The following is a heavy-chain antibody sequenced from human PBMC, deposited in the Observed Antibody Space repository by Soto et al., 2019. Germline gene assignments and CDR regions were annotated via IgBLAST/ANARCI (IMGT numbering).Heavy chain of an antibody. V-gene: IGHV4-59*01. CDR2: IYYSGST. CDR3: AGCTNGAFYL. J-gene: IGHJ5*02. Sequence: SETLSLTCTVSGGSISSYYWSWIRQPPGKGLEWIGYIYYSGSTNYNPSLKSRVTISVDTSKNQFSLKLSSVTAADTAVYYCAGCTNGAFYLWGQGTLVTVCS. CDR1: GGSISSYY. D-gene: IGHD2-8*01.